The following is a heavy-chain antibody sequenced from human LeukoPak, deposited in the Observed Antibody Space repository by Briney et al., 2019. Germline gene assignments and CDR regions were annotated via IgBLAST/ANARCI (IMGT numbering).Heavy chain of an antibody. J-gene: IGHJ4*02. D-gene: IGHD2-2*01. V-gene: IGHV1-18*01. CDR1: GYTFTSYG. Sequence: GASVKVSCKASGYTFTSYGISWVRQAPGQGLEWMGWISAYNGNTNYAQKLQGRVTMTTDTSTSTAYMELRSLRAEDTALYHCARGYQLLSFDYWGQGILVTVSS. CDR3: ARGYQLLSFDY. CDR2: ISAYNGNT.